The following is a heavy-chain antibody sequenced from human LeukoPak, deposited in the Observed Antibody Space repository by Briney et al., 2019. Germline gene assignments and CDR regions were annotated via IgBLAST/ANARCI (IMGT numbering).Heavy chain of an antibody. D-gene: IGHD3-16*02. CDR3: ARGGILRVYDYVWGSYRPLGY. J-gene: IGHJ4*02. CDR1: GYTFTGYY. CDR2: INPNSGGT. Sequence: GASVKVSCKASGYTFTGYYMHWVRQAPGQGLEWMGWINPNSGGTNYAQKFQGRVTMTRDTSIGTAYMELSRLRSDDTAVYYCARGGILRVYDYVWGSYRPLGYWGQGTLVTVSS. V-gene: IGHV1-2*02.